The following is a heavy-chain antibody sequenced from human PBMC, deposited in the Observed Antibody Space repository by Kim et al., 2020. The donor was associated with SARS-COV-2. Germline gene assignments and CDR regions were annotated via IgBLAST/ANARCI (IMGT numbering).Heavy chain of an antibody. J-gene: IGHJ4*02. Sequence: NPSLKSRVTISVDTSKNQFSLKRSSVTAADTAVYYCARGLEGYGSGSFDYWGQGTLVTVSS. V-gene: IGHV4-31*02. D-gene: IGHD3-10*01. CDR3: ARGLEGYGSGSFDY.